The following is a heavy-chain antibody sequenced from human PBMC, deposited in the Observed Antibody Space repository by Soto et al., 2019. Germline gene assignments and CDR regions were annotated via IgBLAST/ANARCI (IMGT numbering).Heavy chain of an antibody. J-gene: IGHJ4*02. V-gene: IGHV3-33*01. CDR2: IWYDGSNK. D-gene: IGHD6-19*01. Sequence: QVQLVESGGGVVQPGRSLRLSCAASGFTFSSYGMHWVRQAPGKGLEWVAVIWYDGSNKYYADSVKGRFTISRDNSKKPLYLQMNRLRAEDTAVYYCARVDSSGWYPFVDYWGQGTLVTVSS. CDR3: ARVDSSGWYPFVDY. CDR1: GFTFSSYG.